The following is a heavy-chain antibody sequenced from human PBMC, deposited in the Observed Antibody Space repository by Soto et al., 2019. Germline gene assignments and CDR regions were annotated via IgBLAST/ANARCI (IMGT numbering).Heavy chain of an antibody. CDR1: GFSFAGYA. CDR2: ISGGGGST. J-gene: IGHJ5*02. D-gene: IGHD3-3*01. Sequence: WGSLRLSCAATGFSFAGYALTWVRQAPGKGLEWLSAISGGGGSTYYADSVRGRFSISRDVSGNMVYLQLNRLTAGDTATYYCAKTQTFNGYYGGFDAWGQGTRVTVSS. CDR3: AKTQTFNGYYGGFDA. V-gene: IGHV3-23*01.